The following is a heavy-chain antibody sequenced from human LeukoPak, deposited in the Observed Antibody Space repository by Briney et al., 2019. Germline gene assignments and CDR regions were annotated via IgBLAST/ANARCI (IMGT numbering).Heavy chain of an antibody. CDR1: GGSISTYY. J-gene: IGHJ1*01. CDR3: ARGGAARLHFQN. Sequence: PSETLSLTCTVSGGSISTYYWNWIRQPPGKGLEWIGHIYHSGGTNYNPSLQSRVTISVDTSKNQFSLNLNSVTAADTAVYYCARGGAARLHFQNWGQGTLVTVSS. D-gene: IGHD6-6*01. V-gene: IGHV4-59*01. CDR2: IYHSGGT.